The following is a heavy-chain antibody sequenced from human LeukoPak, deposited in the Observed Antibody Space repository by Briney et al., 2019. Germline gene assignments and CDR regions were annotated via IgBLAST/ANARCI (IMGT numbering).Heavy chain of an antibody. D-gene: IGHD3-10*01. CDR1: GFTFSSYW. CDR3: ARAPRELWFGGSAYYFDY. V-gene: IGHV3-74*01. Sequence: TGGSLGLSCAASGFTFSSYWMHWVRQAPGKGLVWVSRINSDGSSTSHADSVKGRFTISRDNAKNTLYLQMNSLRAEDTAVYYCARAPRELWFGGSAYYFDYWGQGTLVTVSS. J-gene: IGHJ4*02. CDR2: INSDGSST.